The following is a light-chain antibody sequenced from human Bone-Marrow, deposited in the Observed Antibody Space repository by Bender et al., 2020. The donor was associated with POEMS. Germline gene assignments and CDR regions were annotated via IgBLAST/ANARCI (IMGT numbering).Light chain of an antibody. V-gene: IGLV2-14*03. J-gene: IGLJ2*01. CDR2: DVS. CDR3: SSYGGSNNLV. Sequence: QSALTQPASVSGSPGQSITISCTGTSSDVGAYNLVSWYQQHPGEAPKLLIHDVSNRPSGVSNRFSAAKSGNTASLTVSGLQAEDEADYYCSSYGGSNNLVFGGGTKLAVL. CDR1: SSDVGAYNL.